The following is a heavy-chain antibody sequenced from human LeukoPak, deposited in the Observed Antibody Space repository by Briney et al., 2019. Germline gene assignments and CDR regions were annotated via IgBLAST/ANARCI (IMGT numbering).Heavy chain of an antibody. Sequence: PGGSLRLSCAASGFTFHDHAMHWVRQTPGKGLEWVSSISWSSGSIGYADSVKGRFTISRDNSKNTLYLQMNSLRAEDTAVYYCAKDRGYSSGWYDYWGQGTLVTVSS. CDR3: AKDRGYSSGWYDY. J-gene: IGHJ4*02. CDR1: GFTFHDHA. D-gene: IGHD6-19*01. V-gene: IGHV3-9*01. CDR2: ISWSSGSI.